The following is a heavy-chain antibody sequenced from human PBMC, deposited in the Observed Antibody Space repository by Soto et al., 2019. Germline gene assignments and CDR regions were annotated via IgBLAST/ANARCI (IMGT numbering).Heavy chain of an antibody. Sequence: PGGSLRLSCAASGFTFSSYAMSWVRQAPGKGLEWVSAISGSGGSTYYADSVKGRFTISRDNSKNTLYLQMNSLRAEDTAVYYCAKDFLDSSGYEDDAFDIWGQGTMVTVSS. J-gene: IGHJ3*02. CDR1: GFTFSSYA. CDR2: ISGSGGST. V-gene: IGHV3-23*01. D-gene: IGHD3-22*01. CDR3: AKDFLDSSGYEDDAFDI.